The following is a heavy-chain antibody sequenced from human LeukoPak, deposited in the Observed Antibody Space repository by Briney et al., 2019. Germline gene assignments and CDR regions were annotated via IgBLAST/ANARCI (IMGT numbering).Heavy chain of an antibody. CDR1: GFTFSSYS. J-gene: IGHJ3*02. CDR3: ARVYGLGYSSSWYNAFDI. CDR2: ISSSSSTI. D-gene: IGHD6-13*01. Sequence: GGSLRLSCAASGFTFSSYSMNWVRQAPGKGLEWVSYISSSSSTIYYADSVKGRFTISRDNAKNSLYPQMNSLRAEDTAVYYCARVYGLGYSSSWYNAFDIWGQGTMVTVSS. V-gene: IGHV3-48*01.